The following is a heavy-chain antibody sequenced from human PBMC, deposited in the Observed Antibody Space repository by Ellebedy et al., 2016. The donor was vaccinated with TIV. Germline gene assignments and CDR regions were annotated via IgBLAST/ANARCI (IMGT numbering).Heavy chain of an antibody. V-gene: IGHV3-23*01. CDR3: AKGSSSGFNYDRVGFEY. CDR1: GFSFSAFA. CDR2: ISADGSST. J-gene: IGHJ4*02. D-gene: IGHD3-22*01. Sequence: GESLKISCAASGFSFSAFAMHWVRQAPGKGLEWLSVISADGSSTYHADSVKGRFTITRDNSKNTLYLQISRLRTEDTAVYFCAKGSSSGFNYDRVGFEYWGQGTLVTVSS.